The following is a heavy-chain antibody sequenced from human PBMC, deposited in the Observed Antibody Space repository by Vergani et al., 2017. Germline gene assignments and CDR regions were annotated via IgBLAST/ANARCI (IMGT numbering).Heavy chain of an antibody. J-gene: IGHJ4*02. CDR2: IWYDGSNK. D-gene: IGHD5-12*01. V-gene: IGHV3-33*01. CDR1: GFTFSSYG. CDR3: ARAGPHRGYSGYGADY. Sequence: QVQLVESGGGVVQPGRSLRLSCAASGFTFSSYGMHWVRQAPGKGLEWVAVIWYDGSNKYYADSVKGRFTISRDNSKNTLYLQMNSLRAEDTAVYYCARAGPHRGYSGYGADYWGQGTLVTVSS.